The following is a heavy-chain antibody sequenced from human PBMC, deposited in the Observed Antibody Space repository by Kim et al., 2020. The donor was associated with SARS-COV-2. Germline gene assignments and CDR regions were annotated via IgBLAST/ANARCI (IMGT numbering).Heavy chain of an antibody. CDR3: ARGLWFGAYGDYFDY. J-gene: IGHJ4*02. D-gene: IGHD3-10*01. Sequence: ASVKVSCKASGYTFTSYGISWVRQAPGQGLEWMGWISAYNGNTNYAQKLQGRVTMTTDTSTSTAYMELRSLRSDDTAVYYCARGLWFGAYGDYFDYWGQGTLVTVSS. CDR2: ISAYNGNT. CDR1: GYTFTSYG. V-gene: IGHV1-18*01.